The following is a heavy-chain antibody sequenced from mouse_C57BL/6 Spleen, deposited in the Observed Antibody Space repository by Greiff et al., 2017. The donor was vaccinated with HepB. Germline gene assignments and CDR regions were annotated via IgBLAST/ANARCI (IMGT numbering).Heavy chain of an antibody. CDR1: GFTFSDYG. Sequence: EVKVVESGGGLVKPGGSLKLSCAASGFTFSDYGMHWVRQAPEKGLEWVAYISSGSSTIYYADTVKGRFTISRDNAKNTLFLQMTSLRSEDTAMYYCARDPDGYFAWFAYWGQGTLVTVSA. D-gene: IGHD2-3*01. CDR3: ARDPDGYFAWFAY. V-gene: IGHV5-17*01. J-gene: IGHJ3*01. CDR2: ISSGSSTI.